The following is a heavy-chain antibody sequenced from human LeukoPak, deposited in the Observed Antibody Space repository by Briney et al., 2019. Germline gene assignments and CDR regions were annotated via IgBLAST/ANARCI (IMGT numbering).Heavy chain of an antibody. Sequence: GGSLRLSCAASGFTFSSYAMHWVRQAPGKGLEWVAVISYDGSNKYYADSVKGRFTISRDNSKNTLYLQMNSLRAEDTAVYYCARDIGYDSSTDAFDIWGQGTMVTVSS. V-gene: IGHV3-30-3*01. J-gene: IGHJ3*02. CDR1: GFTFSSYA. D-gene: IGHD3-22*01. CDR2: ISYDGSNK. CDR3: ARDIGYDSSTDAFDI.